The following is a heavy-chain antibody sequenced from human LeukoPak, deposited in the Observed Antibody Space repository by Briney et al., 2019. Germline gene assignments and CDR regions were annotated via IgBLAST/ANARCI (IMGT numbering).Heavy chain of an antibody. V-gene: IGHV4-34*01. CDR2: INHSGGT. D-gene: IGHD2-8*01. CDR1: GGSLSGYY. J-gene: IGHJ4*02. CDR3: ARKGVYLND. Sequence: PSETLSLTCAVYGGSLSGYYWSWIGQPRGKGLEWIGEINHSGGTNYNPSLKSRVTISVDTSKNQFSLKLSSVTAADTAVYYCARKGVYLNDWGQGTLITVSS.